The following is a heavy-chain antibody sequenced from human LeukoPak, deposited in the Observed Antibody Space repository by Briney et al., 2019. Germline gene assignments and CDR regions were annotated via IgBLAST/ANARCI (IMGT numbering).Heavy chain of an antibody. J-gene: IGHJ5*02. Sequence: ASVKVSCKASGYTITNNYMHWVRQAPGQGPEWMGVINPSGTGTSYAQKFQGRITMSRDTSTSTVYMELSSLRSEDTAFYYCATDHSMANTAWWFDPWGQGTLVTVSS. D-gene: IGHD5-24*01. CDR2: INPSGTGT. CDR3: ATDHSMANTAWWFDP. CDR1: GYTITNNY. V-gene: IGHV1-46*01.